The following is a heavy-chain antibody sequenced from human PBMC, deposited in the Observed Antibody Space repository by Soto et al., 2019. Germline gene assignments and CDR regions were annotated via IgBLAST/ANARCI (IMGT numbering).Heavy chain of an antibody. CDR3: ARYCVTCHSGMDY. J-gene: IGHJ4*02. CDR2: IYYSGST. D-gene: IGHD3-10*01. Sequence: QLQLQESGPGLVKPSETLSLSCTVSGGSISSSSYYWGWIRQPPGKGLEWIGSIYYSGSTYYNPSRKCSITIAVATSKNQFSLRLSCVTAAATDVYACARYCVTCHSGMDYWGQGTLVTVSS. CDR1: GGSISSSSYY. V-gene: IGHV4-39*01.